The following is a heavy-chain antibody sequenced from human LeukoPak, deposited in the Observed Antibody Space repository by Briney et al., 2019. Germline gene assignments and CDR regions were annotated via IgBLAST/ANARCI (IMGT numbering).Heavy chain of an antibody. J-gene: IGHJ3*02. CDR3: ARTYASRGYCSSTSCSTDAFDI. Sequence: SETLSLTCTVSGGSISSSSYYWGWIRQPPGKGLEWIGSIYYSGSTYYNPSLKSRVTISVDTSKNQFSLKLSSVTAADTAVYYCARTYASRGYCSSTSCSTDAFDIWGQGTMVTVSS. D-gene: IGHD2-2*02. V-gene: IGHV4-39*01. CDR1: GGSISSSSYY. CDR2: IYYSGST.